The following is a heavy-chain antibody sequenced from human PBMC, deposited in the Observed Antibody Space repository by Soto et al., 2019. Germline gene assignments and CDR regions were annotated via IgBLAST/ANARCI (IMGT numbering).Heavy chain of an antibody. CDR2: ISCCGGST. Sequence: EVQLLESGGGVVQPGGSLRLSCEASGFNFKKFAMGWVRQAPGEGLEWVSGISCCGGSTSYADSVKGRFTLARDDSKNTLSLHLNSLRFEDTARYFFAKADGGQWLIPHLDNWGQGTLVTVS. CDR1: GFNFKKFA. CDR3: AKADGGQWLIPHLDN. V-gene: IGHV3-23*01. J-gene: IGHJ4*02. D-gene: IGHD6-19*01.